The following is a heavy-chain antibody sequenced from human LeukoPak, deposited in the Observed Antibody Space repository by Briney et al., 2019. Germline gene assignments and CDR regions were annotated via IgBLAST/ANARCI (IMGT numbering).Heavy chain of an antibody. J-gene: IGHJ6*02. CDR3: ARVVCSSTSCYFYYYYYYGMDV. CDR2: ISYDGSNK. D-gene: IGHD2-2*01. V-gene: IGHV3-30*03. CDR1: GFTFSSYG. Sequence: GGSLRLSCAASGFTFSSYGMHWVRQAPGKGLEWVAVISYDGSNKYYADSVKGRFTISRDNSKNTLYLQMNSLRAEDTAVYYCARVVCSSTSCYFYYYYYYGMDVWGQGTTVTVSS.